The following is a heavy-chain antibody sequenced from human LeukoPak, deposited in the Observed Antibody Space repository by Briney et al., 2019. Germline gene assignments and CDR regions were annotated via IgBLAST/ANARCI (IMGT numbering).Heavy chain of an antibody. V-gene: IGHV3-30*02. CDR1: GFTFSSYG. CDR3: ATPRGVYSSSWSGDY. D-gene: IGHD6-13*01. J-gene: IGHJ4*02. Sequence: GGSLRLSCAASGFTFSSYGMHWVRQAPGKGLEWVAFIRYDGSNKYYADSVKGRFTISRDNSKNTLYLQMNSLRAEDTAVYYCATPRGVYSSSWSGDYWGQGTLVTVSS. CDR2: IRYDGSNK.